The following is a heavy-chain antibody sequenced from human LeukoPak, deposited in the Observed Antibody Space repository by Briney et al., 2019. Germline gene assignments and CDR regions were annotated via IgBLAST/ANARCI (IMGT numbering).Heavy chain of an antibody. CDR2: IYYSGST. D-gene: IGHD1-26*01. Sequence: SETLSLTCTVSGGSISSSSYYWGWIRQPPGKGLEWIGSIYYSGSTYYNPSLKSRVAISVDTSKNQFSLKLSSVTAADTAVYYCARRPSWGATTTKYYYYYYGMDVWGQGTTVTVSS. J-gene: IGHJ6*02. V-gene: IGHV4-39*01. CDR1: GGSISSSSYY. CDR3: ARRPSWGATTTKYYYYYYGMDV.